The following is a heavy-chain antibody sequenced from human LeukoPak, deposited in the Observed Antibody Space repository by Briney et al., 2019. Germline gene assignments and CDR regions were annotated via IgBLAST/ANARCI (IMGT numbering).Heavy chain of an antibody. D-gene: IGHD2-2*01. CDR3: ARAPRIVVVPAAPPDDAFDI. CDR1: GGSISSGSYY. Sequence: SQTLSLTCTVSGGSISSGSYYWSWIRQPAGKGLEWIGRIYTSGSTNYNPSLKSRVTISVDTSKNQFSLKLSSVTAADTAVYYCARAPRIVVVPAAPPDDAFDIWGQGTMVTVSS. J-gene: IGHJ3*02. CDR2: IYTSGST. V-gene: IGHV4-61*02.